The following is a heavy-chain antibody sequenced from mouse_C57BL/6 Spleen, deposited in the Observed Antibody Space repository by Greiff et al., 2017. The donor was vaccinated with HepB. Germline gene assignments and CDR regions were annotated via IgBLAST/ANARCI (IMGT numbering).Heavy chain of an antibody. D-gene: IGHD3-2*02. J-gene: IGHJ2*01. CDR2: IYPRSGNT. CDR1: GYTFTSYG. CDR3: ASLGTAQATYYFDY. V-gene: IGHV1-81*01. Sequence: VQLQQSGAELARPGASVKLSCKASGYTFTSYGISWVKQRTGQGLEWIGEIYPRSGNTYYNEKFKGKATLTADKSSSTAYMELRSLTSEDSAVYFCASLGTAQATYYFDYWGQGTTLTVSS.